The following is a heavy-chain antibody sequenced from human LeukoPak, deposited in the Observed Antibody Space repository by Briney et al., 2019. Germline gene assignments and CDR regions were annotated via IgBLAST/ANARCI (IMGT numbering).Heavy chain of an antibody. V-gene: IGHV3-7*01. J-gene: IGHJ6*04. CDR1: GFTFSSYW. Sequence: GGSLRLSCATSGFTFSSYWMSWVRQAPGKGLEWVANIKEDGSEKYYVDSVKGRFTISRDNAKNSLYLQMNSLRAEDTAVYYCAELGITMIGGVWGKGTTVTISS. CDR2: IKEDGSEK. CDR3: AELGITMIGGV. D-gene: IGHD3-10*02.